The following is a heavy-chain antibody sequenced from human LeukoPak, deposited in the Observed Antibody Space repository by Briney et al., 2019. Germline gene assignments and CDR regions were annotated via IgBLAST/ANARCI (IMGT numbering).Heavy chain of an antibody. CDR2: INPNSGGT. J-gene: IGHJ4*02. CDR1: GYTFTGYY. Sequence: ASVKVSCKASGYTFTGYYMHWVRQAPGQGLEWMGRINPNSGGTNYAQKFQGRVTMTRDTSISTAYMELSRLRSDDTAVYYCARSFPGPPLTKDYWGQGTLVTVSS. CDR3: ARSFPGPPLTKDY. D-gene: IGHD2-8*01. V-gene: IGHV1-2*06.